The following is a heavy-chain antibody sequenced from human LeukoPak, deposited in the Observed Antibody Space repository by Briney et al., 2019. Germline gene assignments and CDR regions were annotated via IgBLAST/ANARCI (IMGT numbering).Heavy chain of an antibody. CDR3: ARGRVHYDILTGNDY. Sequence: ASVKVSCKASGYTFTIYGISWVRQAPGQGLEWMGWISAYNGNTNYAQKLQGRVTMTTDTSTSTAYMELRSLRSDDTAVYYCARGRVHYDILTGNDYWGQGTLVTVSS. CDR1: GYTFTIYG. J-gene: IGHJ4*02. D-gene: IGHD3-9*01. CDR2: ISAYNGNT. V-gene: IGHV1-18*01.